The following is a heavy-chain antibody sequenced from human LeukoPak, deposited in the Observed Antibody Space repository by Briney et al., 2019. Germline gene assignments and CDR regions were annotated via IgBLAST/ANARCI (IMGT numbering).Heavy chain of an antibody. CDR3: ARASVTINYDY. J-gene: IGHJ4*02. Sequence: PSEXXSLTCTVSGGSISSYYWSWIRQPPGKGLEWIGYIYYSGSTNYNPSLKSRVTISVDTSKNQFSLKLSSVTAADTAVYYCARASVTINYDYWGQGTLVTVSS. CDR1: GGSISSYY. D-gene: IGHD3-10*01. V-gene: IGHV4-59*01. CDR2: IYYSGST.